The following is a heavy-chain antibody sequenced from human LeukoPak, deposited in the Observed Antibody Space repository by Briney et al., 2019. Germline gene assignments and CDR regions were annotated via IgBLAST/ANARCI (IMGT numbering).Heavy chain of an antibody. CDR3: ASRGYSYGIFDY. CDR2: IIPIFGTA. CDR1: GGTFSSYA. J-gene: IGHJ4*02. V-gene: IGHV1-69*05. D-gene: IGHD5-18*01. Sequence: GASVKVSCRASGGTFSSYAISWVRQAPGQGLEWMGRIIPIFGTANYVQKFQGRVTITTDESTSTAYMELSSLRSEDTAVYYCASRGYSYGIFDYWGQGTLVTVSS.